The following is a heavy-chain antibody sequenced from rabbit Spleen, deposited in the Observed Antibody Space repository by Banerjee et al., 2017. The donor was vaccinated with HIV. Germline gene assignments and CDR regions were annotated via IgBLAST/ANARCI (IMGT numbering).Heavy chain of an antibody. Sequence: QQQLVESGGGLVKPGGTLTLTCKASGIDFTSYYFICWVRQAPGKGLEWIACIDAGSSGDTYYASWAKGRFTISKTSSTTVTLQMTSLTAADTATYFCARETSSGWGVVSYYFNLWGPGTLVTVS. CDR1: GIDFTSYYF. CDR3: ARETSSGWGVVSYYFNL. V-gene: IGHV1S45*01. J-gene: IGHJ4*01. CDR2: IDAGSSGDT. D-gene: IGHD4-1*01.